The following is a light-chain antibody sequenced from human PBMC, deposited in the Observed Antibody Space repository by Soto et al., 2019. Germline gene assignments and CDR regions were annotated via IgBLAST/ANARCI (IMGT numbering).Light chain of an antibody. CDR1: QSVDSY. V-gene: IGKV3-11*01. CDR3: QQRSQWPLT. J-gene: IGKJ4*01. Sequence: EIVLTQSPATLSLSPGERATLSCGASQSVDSYLAWYQHKHGQAPRLLIYDASRRATGIPARFSGSGSGTDFTLIISSLEPEDFAVYYCQQRSQWPLTFGGGTKVEI. CDR2: DAS.